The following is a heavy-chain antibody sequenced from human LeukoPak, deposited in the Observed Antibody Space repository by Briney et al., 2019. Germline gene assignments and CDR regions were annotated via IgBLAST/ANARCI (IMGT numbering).Heavy chain of an antibody. V-gene: IGHV1-8*01. D-gene: IGHD4-17*01. CDR3: MRGNYPDYRVWFDP. Sequence: GESLKISCKGSGYTFTSHDINWVRQATGQGLEWMGWMNPNNGNTGYAQKFQGRVTMTRDTSISTAYMELSSLRSEDTAVYYCMRGNYPDYRVWFDPWGQGTLVTVSS. J-gene: IGHJ5*02. CDR2: MNPNNGNT. CDR1: GYTFTSHD.